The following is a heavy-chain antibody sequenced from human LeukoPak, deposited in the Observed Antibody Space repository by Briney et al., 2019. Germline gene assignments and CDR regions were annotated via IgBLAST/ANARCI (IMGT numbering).Heavy chain of an antibody. CDR1: GGSIRSYF. D-gene: IGHD6-19*01. CDR3: ARNVSSGWFFDF. J-gene: IGHJ4*02. CDR2: IYNSGRF. V-gene: IGHV4-59*01. Sequence: PSETLSLTCTVSGGSIRSYFWSWIRQPPGQGLESIGYIYNSGRFNCNPSLKSRVTISLDTSNNQFSLKLSSVTAADTAVYYCARNVSSGWFFDFWGQGTLVTVSS.